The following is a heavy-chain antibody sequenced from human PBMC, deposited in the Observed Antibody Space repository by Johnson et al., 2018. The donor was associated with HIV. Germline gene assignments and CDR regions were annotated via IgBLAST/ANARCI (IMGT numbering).Heavy chain of an antibody. CDR1: GFTLSSYA. V-gene: IGHV3-30*04. D-gene: IGHD3-16*01. CDR2: ISYDGSLE. Sequence: VQLVESGGGVVQPGRSLRLSCEASGFTLSSYAMHWVRQAPGKGLEWVAVISYDGSLEYYADSVKGRFTLPRDNSRNKLYLQLRSLRAEDTAVFYCARDLRGAYAYDYGSDGFDLWGQGTMVTVSS. CDR3: ARDLRGAYAYDYGSDGFDL. J-gene: IGHJ3*01.